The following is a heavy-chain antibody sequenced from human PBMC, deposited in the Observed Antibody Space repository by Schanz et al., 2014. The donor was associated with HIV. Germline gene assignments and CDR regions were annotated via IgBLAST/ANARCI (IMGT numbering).Heavy chain of an antibody. Sequence: QVQLVQSGAEVKKPGASVKLSCKASGYTFTSYYVHWVRQAPGQGLEWMGSINPISDYTSYAQKFQGGVTMTTDTSTSTAYMELRSLRSDDTAVYYCARGARYGMDVWGQGTTVTVSS. V-gene: IGHV1-46*01. CDR1: GYTFTSYY. CDR2: INPISDYT. CDR3: ARGARYGMDV. J-gene: IGHJ6*02.